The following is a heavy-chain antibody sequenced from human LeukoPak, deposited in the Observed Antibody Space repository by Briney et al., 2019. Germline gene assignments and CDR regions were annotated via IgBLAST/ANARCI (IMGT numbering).Heavy chain of an antibody. CDR2: IYTSGST. CDR3: ARGRGGYCSGGSCYSNDY. J-gene: IGHJ4*02. V-gene: IGHV4-61*02. Sequence: SQTLSLTCTVSGGSISSGSYYWSWIRQPAGKGLEWIGRIYTSGSTNYNPSLKSRVTISVDTSKNQFSLKLSSVTAADTAVYYCARGRGGYCSGGSCYSNDYWGQGTWSPSPQ. D-gene: IGHD2-15*01. CDR1: GGSISSGSYY.